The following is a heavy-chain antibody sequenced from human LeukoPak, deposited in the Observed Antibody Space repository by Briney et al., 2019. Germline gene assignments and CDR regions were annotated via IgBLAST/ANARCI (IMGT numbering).Heavy chain of an antibody. Sequence: SGGSLRLSCAASGFTFSSYAMSWVRQAPGKGLEWVSAISGSGGSTYYADSVKGRFTISRDNSKNTLYLQMNSLRAEDTAVYYCAKNVGSGGYSYGPGGAFDIWGQGTMVTVSS. J-gene: IGHJ3*02. CDR3: AKNVGSGGYSYGPGGAFDI. CDR1: GFTFSSYA. D-gene: IGHD5-18*01. V-gene: IGHV3-23*01. CDR2: ISGSGGST.